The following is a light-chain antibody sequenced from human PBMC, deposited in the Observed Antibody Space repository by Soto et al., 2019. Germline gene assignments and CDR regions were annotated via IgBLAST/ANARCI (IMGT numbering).Light chain of an antibody. CDR3: QQYADSPRT. CDR1: QSVGRNF. J-gene: IGKJ1*01. V-gene: IGKV3-20*01. CDR2: SAT. Sequence: EIVLTQSPATLSLSPGERATLSCRASQSVGRNFIAWYQQKPGQAPRFLMYSATTRATGISDRLSGSGSGTDFTLTISILEPEDVAVYYCQQYADSPRTFGKGTKVDVK.